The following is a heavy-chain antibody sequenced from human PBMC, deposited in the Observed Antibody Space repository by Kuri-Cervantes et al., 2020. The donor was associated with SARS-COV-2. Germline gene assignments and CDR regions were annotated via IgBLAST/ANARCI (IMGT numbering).Heavy chain of an antibody. V-gene: IGHV1-2*02. CDR1: GYTFTDNQ. Sequence: ASVKVSCKASGYTFTDNQIHWVRQAPGQGLEYMGWITPKTGATHYAQKFQGRVTMTTDTSTSTAYMELRSLRSDDTAVYYCALSTVLRMYYFDYWGQGTLVTVSS. D-gene: IGHD3-3*01. CDR3: ALSTVLRMYYFDY. J-gene: IGHJ4*02. CDR2: ITPKTGAT.